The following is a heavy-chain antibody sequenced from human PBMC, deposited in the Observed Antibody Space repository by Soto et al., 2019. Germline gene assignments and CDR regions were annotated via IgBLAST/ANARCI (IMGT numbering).Heavy chain of an antibody. Sequence: QLQLQESGPGLVKPSETLSLPCTVSGGSISSSSYCWGWIRQPPGKGLEWFGSTDYSRSTYYNPSLDIRVARSVDTAKNQFSLRLTSVTGADTAVYYCARHVSVSGYDYYFDPWGQGTLVTVS. CDR2: TDYSRST. CDR3: ARHVSVSGYDYYFDP. V-gene: IGHV4-39*01. D-gene: IGHD5-12*01. CDR1: GGSISSSSYC. J-gene: IGHJ4*02.